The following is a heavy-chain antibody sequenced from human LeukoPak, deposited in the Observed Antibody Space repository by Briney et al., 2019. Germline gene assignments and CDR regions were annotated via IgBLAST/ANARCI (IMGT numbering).Heavy chain of an antibody. J-gene: IGHJ6*02. D-gene: IGHD3-3*01. Sequence: GGSLRLSCAASGFTFSSYGMHWVRQAPGKGLEWVAVIWYDGSNKYYADSVKGRFTISRDNSKNTLYLQMNSLRAEDTAVYYCARGTIFGVVIRDYYYYGMDVWGQGTTVTVSS. CDR2: IWYDGSNK. V-gene: IGHV3-33*01. CDR1: GFTFSSYG. CDR3: ARGTIFGVVIRDYYYYGMDV.